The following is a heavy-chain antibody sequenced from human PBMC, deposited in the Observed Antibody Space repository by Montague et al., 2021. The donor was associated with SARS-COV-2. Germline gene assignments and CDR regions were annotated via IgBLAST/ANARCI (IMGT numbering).Heavy chain of an antibody. J-gene: IGHJ5*02. CDR2: IHASGIS. D-gene: IGHD3-10*01. CDR1: GGSTNNYY. V-gene: IGHV4-4*07. Sequence: SETLSLTCTVSGGSTNNYYWSWIRQPAGKGLEWIGRIHASGISTYNPSLETRVTMSVDTSKNQFSLKLSSVTAADTAVYYCARGRFYYDCGELVTWGQGTLVTVSS. CDR3: ARGRFYYDCGELVT.